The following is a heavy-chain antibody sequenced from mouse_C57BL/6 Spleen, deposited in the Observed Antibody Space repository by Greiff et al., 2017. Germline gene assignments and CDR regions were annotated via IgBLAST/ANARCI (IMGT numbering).Heavy chain of an antibody. CDR3: ARDLGAMDY. Sequence: EVQGVESGGGLVQSGRSLRLSCATSGFTFSDFYMEWVRQAPGKGLEWIAASRNKANDYTTEYSASVKGRFIVSRDTSQSILYLQMNALRAEDTAIYYCARDLGAMDYWGQGTSDTVSS. D-gene: IGHD4-1*01. V-gene: IGHV7-1*01. J-gene: IGHJ4*01. CDR2: SRNKANDYTT. CDR1: GFTFSDFY.